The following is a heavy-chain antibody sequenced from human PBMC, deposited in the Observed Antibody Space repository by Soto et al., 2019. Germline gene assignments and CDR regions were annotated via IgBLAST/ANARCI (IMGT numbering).Heavy chain of an antibody. CDR2: IYHSGIA. V-gene: IGHV4-30-2*01. CDR1: GGSVSSGAYS. Sequence: SETLSLTCAVSGGSVSSGAYSWSRIRQPPGKGLEWIGYIYHSGIAYYNPSLKSRVTMSVDRSKSQFSLRLSAMTAADTAVYYCARGITIFGVTPPHWFDPWGQGTLVTVSS. D-gene: IGHD3-3*01. J-gene: IGHJ5*02. CDR3: ARGITIFGVTPPHWFDP.